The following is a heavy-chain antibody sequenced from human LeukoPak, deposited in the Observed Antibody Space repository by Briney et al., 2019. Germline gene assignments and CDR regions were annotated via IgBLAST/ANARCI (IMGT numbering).Heavy chain of an antibody. V-gene: IGHV4-59*01. CDR3: ARTVNTAFAYYYYYMDV. D-gene: IGHD5-18*01. CDR1: GGSISSYY. Sequence: PSETLSLTFTVSGGSISSYYWSWIRQPPGKGLEWIGYIYYSGSTNYNPSLRSRVTISVDTSKNQFSLKLSSVTAADTAVYYCARTVNTAFAYYYYYMDVWGKGTTVTVSS. J-gene: IGHJ6*03. CDR2: IYYSGST.